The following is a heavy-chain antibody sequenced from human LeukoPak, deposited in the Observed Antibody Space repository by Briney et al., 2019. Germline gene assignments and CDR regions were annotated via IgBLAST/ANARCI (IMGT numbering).Heavy chain of an antibody. J-gene: IGHJ3*02. CDR1: GGTFSSYA. V-gene: IGHV1-69*13. Sequence: ASVKVSCMASGGTFSSYAVSWVRPAPGRELEWMGGIIPIFGTANYAQKLQGRVTITADQSTRTAYMELSSLRSGDTAVYYCARDEGAKIVFDIWGQGTMVTVSS. D-gene: IGHD1-26*01. CDR2: IIPIFGTA. CDR3: ARDEGAKIVFDI.